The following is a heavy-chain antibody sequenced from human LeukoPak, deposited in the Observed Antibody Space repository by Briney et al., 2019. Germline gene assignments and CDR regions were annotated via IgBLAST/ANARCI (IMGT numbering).Heavy chain of an antibody. D-gene: IGHD6-25*01. J-gene: IGHJ5*02. CDR1: GFPFVNFC. CDR2: MDTDGRAT. V-gene: IGHV3-74*01. Sequence: GGSLRLSCVVSGFPFVNFCMHWVRQVPGKGLVWFARMDTDGRATYYADSVKGRFTISRNNARNTLYLQMRSLRADDPALYYCATDVTGSEDRWGQGTLVTVSS. CDR3: ATDVTGSEDR.